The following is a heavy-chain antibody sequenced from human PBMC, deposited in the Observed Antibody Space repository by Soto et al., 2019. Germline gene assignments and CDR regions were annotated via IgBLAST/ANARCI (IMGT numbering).Heavy chain of an antibody. V-gene: IGHV1-46*02. Sequence: ASVKVSCKASGYTFNSYYIHWVRQAPGQGLEWMGIINPSGGSTSYAQKFQGRVTMTRDTSTSTVYMELSSLRSEDTAVYYCARASNYGTPFLNGMDVWGQGTTVTVSS. D-gene: IGHD4-4*01. CDR3: ARASNYGTPFLNGMDV. J-gene: IGHJ6*02. CDR1: GYTFNSYY. CDR2: INPSGGST.